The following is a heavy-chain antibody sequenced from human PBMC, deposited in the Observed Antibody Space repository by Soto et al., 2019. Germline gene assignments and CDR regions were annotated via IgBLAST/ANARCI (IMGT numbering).Heavy chain of an antibody. Sequence: PGGSLRLSCAASGFTFDDYTMHWVRQAPGKGLEWVSLISRDGGSTYYADSVKGRFTISRDNSKNSLYLQMNSLRTEDTALYYCAKDLFFGFGYYYYYGMDVWGQGTTVTVSS. V-gene: IGHV3-43*01. CDR2: ISRDGGST. CDR1: GFTFDDYT. CDR3: AKDLFFGFGYYYYYGMDV. J-gene: IGHJ6*02. D-gene: IGHD3-3*01.